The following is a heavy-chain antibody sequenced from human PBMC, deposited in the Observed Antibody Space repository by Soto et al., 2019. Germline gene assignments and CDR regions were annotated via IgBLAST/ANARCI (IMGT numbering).Heavy chain of an antibody. CDR2: INAGNGNT. D-gene: IGHD6-19*01. CDR1: GYTFTSYA. V-gene: IGHV1-3*01. CDR3: ARESGSSGWYHFDY. J-gene: IGHJ4*02. Sequence: ASVKVSCKASGYTFTSYAMHWVRQAPGQRLEWMGWINAGNGNTKYSQKFQGRVTITRDTSASTAYMELSSLRSEDTAVYYCARESGSSGWYHFDYWGQGTLVTVSS.